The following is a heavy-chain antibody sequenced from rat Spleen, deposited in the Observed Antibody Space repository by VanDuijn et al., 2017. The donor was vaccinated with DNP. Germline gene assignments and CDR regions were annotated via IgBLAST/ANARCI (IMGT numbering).Heavy chain of an antibody. J-gene: IGHJ4*01. CDR3: ARHDYSAHNDYYGMDV. D-gene: IGHD1-1*01. CDR1: GFTFSDYY. CDR2: ISDDGGNT. Sequence: EVQLVESGGGLVQPGGSLKVSCVASGFTFSDYYMAWVRQAPKKGLEWVATISDDGGNTYYRNSVKGRFTISRDNAKSTLYLQMDSLRSEDTATYYCARHDYSAHNDYYGMDVWGQGTSVTVSS. V-gene: IGHV5-7*01.